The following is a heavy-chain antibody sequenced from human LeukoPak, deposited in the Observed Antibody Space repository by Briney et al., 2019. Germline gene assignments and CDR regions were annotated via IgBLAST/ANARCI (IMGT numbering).Heavy chain of an antibody. CDR2: ISGSGGST. J-gene: IGHJ3*02. CDR3: AKDLNSSGWYPPDAFDI. Sequence: GGSPRLSCAASGFTFSSYAMSWVRQAPGKGLEWVSAISGSGGSTYYADSVKGRFTISRDNSKNTLYLQMNSLRAEDTAVYYCAKDLNSSGWYPPDAFDIWGQGTMVTVSS. V-gene: IGHV3-23*01. CDR1: GFTFSSYA. D-gene: IGHD6-19*01.